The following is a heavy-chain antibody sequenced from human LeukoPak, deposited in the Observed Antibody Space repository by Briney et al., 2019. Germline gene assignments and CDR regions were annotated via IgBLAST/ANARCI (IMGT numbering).Heavy chain of an antibody. V-gene: IGHV3-30*18. Sequence: GRSLRLSCAPSGSTFSNYGMHWVRQAAGNGLEWVAFISKDGSKKYYGGSVTGRFITSRDNSRNTVYLQMDSLRPEDTAVYYCAKDKGWSRVIDYWGQGTLVTVAS. CDR1: GSTFSNYG. CDR3: AKDKGWSRVIDY. CDR2: ISKDGSKK. D-gene: IGHD2-15*01. J-gene: IGHJ4*02.